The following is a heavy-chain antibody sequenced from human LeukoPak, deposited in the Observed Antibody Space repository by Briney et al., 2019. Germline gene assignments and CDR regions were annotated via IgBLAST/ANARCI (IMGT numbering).Heavy chain of an antibody. V-gene: IGHV5-51*01. CDR2: IYPGDSDT. D-gene: IGHD1-14*01. Sequence: GESLKISCKGSGYSFTSYWIGWVRQMPGKGLEWMGIIYPGDSDTRYSPSFQGQVTISADKSISTAYLQWSSLKASDTAMYYCASRLMEPRDAFDIWGQGTMVTVSS. J-gene: IGHJ3*02. CDR3: ASRLMEPRDAFDI. CDR1: GYSFTSYW.